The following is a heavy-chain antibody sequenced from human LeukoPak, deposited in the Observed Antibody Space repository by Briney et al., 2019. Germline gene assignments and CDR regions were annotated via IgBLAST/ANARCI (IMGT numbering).Heavy chain of an antibody. CDR1: GGTFSSYA. CDR3: ARGHGDYLRNLDWFDP. D-gene: IGHD4-17*01. V-gene: IGHV1-69*13. J-gene: IGHJ5*02. CDR2: IIPIFGTA. Sequence: SVKVSCKASGGTFSSYAISWVRQAPGQGLEWMGGIIPIFGTANYAQKFQGRVTITADESTSTAYMELSSLRSEDTVVYYCARGHGDYLRNLDWFDPWGQGTLVTVSS.